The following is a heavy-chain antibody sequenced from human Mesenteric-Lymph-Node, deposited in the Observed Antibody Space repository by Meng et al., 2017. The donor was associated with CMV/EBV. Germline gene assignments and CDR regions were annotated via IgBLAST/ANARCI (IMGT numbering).Heavy chain of an antibody. Sequence: GGSLRLSCAASGFTFSSYWMSWVRQAPGKGLEGVSLISWDGGSAYYADSVKGRFTISRDNSKNSLYLQMNSLRAEDTALYYCAKEYSNGWYYFDYWGQGTLVTVSS. D-gene: IGHD6-13*01. CDR1: GFTFSSYW. V-gene: IGHV3-43D*03. CDR3: AKEYSNGWYYFDY. J-gene: IGHJ4*02. CDR2: ISWDGGSA.